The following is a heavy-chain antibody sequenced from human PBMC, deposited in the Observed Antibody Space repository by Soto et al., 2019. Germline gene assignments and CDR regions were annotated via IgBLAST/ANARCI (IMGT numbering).Heavy chain of an antibody. J-gene: IGHJ3*02. Sequence: SETLSLTCVVSGGSFSTYYYNWIRQSPGKGLEWIGEINHSGSNNYSPSLKSRVTISLDTSKNQFSLKLTSVTAADTAVYYCARGGSNDWQVAFDIWGQGTMVTVSS. D-gene: IGHD3-9*01. CDR3: ARGGSNDWQVAFDI. CDR2: INHSGSN. CDR1: GGSFSTYY. V-gene: IGHV4-34*01.